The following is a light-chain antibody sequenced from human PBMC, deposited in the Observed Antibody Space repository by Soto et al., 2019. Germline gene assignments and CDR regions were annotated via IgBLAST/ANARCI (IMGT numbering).Light chain of an antibody. CDR3: QQLYSYSS. J-gene: IGKJ5*01. V-gene: IGKV1-9*01. CDR1: QDISRY. CDR2: GAS. Sequence: DIQLTQSPSFVSASVGERVTITCRASQDISRYLAWYQQKPGEAPQLLISGASTLQSGVPSRFSGSGACTEFTLTVIYLLPEDFATYYCQQLYSYSSFGQGTRLENK.